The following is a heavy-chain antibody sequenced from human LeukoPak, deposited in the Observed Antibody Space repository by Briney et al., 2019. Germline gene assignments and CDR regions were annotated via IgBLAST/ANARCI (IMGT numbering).Heavy chain of an antibody. D-gene: IGHD2-15*01. J-gene: IGHJ4*02. V-gene: IGHV5-51*01. CDR3: ARVVDIYCTADN. Sequence: GSLQISRLGSGYRFTSYCVGWVRQIPGKGLEWMGIIYPGDPATRYSPSFQGPVTMSADKSIRTAYLQCSSLQASAPDMDHRARVVDIYCTADNSGQGNLVTVS. CDR2: IYPGDPAT. CDR1: GYRFTSYC.